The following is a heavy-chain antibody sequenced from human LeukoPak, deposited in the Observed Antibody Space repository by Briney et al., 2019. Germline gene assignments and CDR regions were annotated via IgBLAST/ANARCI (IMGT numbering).Heavy chain of an antibody. CDR2: INHSGST. Sequence: SETLSLTCVVYGGSFSGYYWSWIRQPPGKGLEWIGEINHSGSTNYNPSLKSRVTISVDTSKNQFSLKLSSVTAADTAVYYCARGGAGACSSTSCYYYYGMDVWGQGTTVTVSS. CDR3: ARGGAGACSSTSCYYYYGMDV. V-gene: IGHV4-34*01. CDR1: GGSFSGYY. D-gene: IGHD2-2*01. J-gene: IGHJ6*02.